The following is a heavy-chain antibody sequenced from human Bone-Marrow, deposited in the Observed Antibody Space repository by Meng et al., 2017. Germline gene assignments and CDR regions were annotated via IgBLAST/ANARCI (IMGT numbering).Heavy chain of an antibody. CDR3: AREEYYYDSSGSGLFDP. V-gene: IGHV1-18*01. CDR1: GYTFTSYG. Sequence: ASVKVSCKASGYTFTSYGISWVRQAPGQGLEWMGWISAYNGNTNYAQKLQGRVTMTTDTSTSTAYMELRSLRSDDTAVYYCAREEYYYDSSGSGLFDPWGQGTLVTVSS. D-gene: IGHD3-22*01. CDR2: ISAYNGNT. J-gene: IGHJ5*02.